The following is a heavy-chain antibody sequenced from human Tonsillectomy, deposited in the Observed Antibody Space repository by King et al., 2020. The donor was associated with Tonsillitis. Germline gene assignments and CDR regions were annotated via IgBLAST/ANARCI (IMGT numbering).Heavy chain of an antibody. J-gene: IGHJ6*03. CDR1: RFTFANAW. Sequence: VQLVESGGGLAKPGGSLRLSCVGSRFTFANAWMTWVRQAPGKGLEWVGRIKSKADGGTTAYPAPVKCRFTISRDDSKNTVYLQMNSLKTEDTAIYYCTTSYKAGSCYYVTYYYYMDAWGKGTPVTVSS. CDR2: IKSKADGGTT. D-gene: IGHD3-10*02. V-gene: IGHV3-15*01. CDR3: TTSYKAGSCYYVTYYYYMDA.